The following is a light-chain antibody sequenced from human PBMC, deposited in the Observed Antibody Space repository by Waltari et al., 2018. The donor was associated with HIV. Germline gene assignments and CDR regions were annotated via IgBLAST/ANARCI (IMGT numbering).Light chain of an antibody. V-gene: IGLV2-14*01. J-gene: IGLJ2*01. Sequence: QSALTQPASVSGSPGQSITTSCTGSNGDVGGYNYVSWYQRHPGKAPKLIIYEVTNRPSGVSNRFSGSKSGNTASLTISGLQAEDEADYFCGSYAGSNTLEFGGGTKLTVL. CDR3: GSYAGSNTLE. CDR1: NGDVGGYNY. CDR2: EVT.